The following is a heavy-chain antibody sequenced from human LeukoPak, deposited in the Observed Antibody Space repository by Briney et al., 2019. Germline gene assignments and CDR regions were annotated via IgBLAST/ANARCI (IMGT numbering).Heavy chain of an antibody. CDR3: AKDEVLRVLEWLPPGAFDI. V-gene: IGHV3-30*02. CDR1: GFTFSSYG. Sequence: GGSLRLPCAASGFTFSSYGMHWVRQAPGKGLEWLAFTRYDGSNKYCADSVKGRFTISRDNSKNTLYLQMNSLRAEDTAVYYCAKDEVLRVLEWLPPGAFDIWGQGTMVTVSS. CDR2: TRYDGSNK. J-gene: IGHJ3*02. D-gene: IGHD3-3*01.